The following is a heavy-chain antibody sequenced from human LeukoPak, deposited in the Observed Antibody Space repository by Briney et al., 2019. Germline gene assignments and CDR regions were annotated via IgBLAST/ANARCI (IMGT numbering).Heavy chain of an antibody. Sequence: GGSLRLSCAASGFTFNTYAMTWVRQAPGKGLEWVSGISGSGGSSYSADSVKGRFTISRDNSKKTLYMQMNSLRAEDTAVYYCTKHRGGWIDAFDIWGQGTMVTVSS. CDR2: ISGSGGSS. CDR3: TKHRGGWIDAFDI. D-gene: IGHD5-12*01. CDR1: GFTFNTYA. V-gene: IGHV3-23*01. J-gene: IGHJ3*02.